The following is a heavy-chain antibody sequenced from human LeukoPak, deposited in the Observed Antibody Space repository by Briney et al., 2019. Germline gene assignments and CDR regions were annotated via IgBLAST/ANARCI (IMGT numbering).Heavy chain of an antibody. CDR1: GFTLNNYA. J-gene: IGHJ4*02. Sequence: PSGGSLRLSCAASGFTLNNYAMSWVRQVPGKGLQWVSGISSSGGNTYYLDSVKGRFTISRDNSKNTLYLQMNSLRAEDTAVYYCARSLSSRFGGPRRPYYFDYWGQGTLVTVSS. V-gene: IGHV3-23*01. D-gene: IGHD3-16*02. CDR3: ARSLSSRFGGPRRPYYFDY. CDR2: ISSSGGNT.